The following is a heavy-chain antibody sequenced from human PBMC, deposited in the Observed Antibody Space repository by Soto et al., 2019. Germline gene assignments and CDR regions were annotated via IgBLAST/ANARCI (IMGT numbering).Heavy chain of an antibody. Sequence: PSETLSLTCTVSGGSISSNYWTWIRQPPGKGLEWIGYVYNSGSTNYNPSLKSRVTISEDTSKSQFSLKVNSMTEADTAVYYCARYRREAVAGYTLDNWGQGILVTVSS. CDR3: ARYRREAVAGYTLDN. CDR1: GGSISSNY. CDR2: VYNSGST. J-gene: IGHJ4*02. V-gene: IGHV4-59*01. D-gene: IGHD6-13*01.